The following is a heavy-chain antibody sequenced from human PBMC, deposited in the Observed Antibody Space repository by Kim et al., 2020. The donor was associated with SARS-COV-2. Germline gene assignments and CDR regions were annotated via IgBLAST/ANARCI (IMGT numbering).Heavy chain of an antibody. Sequence: SETLSLTCAVYGGSFSGYYWSWIRQPPGKGLEWIGEINHSGSTNYNPSLKSRVTISVDTSKNQFSLKLSSVTAADTAVYCCARGRWGSYRHPFYYRGPGTLVTVSP. CDR2: INHSGST. V-gene: IGHV4-34*01. J-gene: IGHJ4*02. CDR1: GGSFSGYY. D-gene: IGHD3-16*02. CDR3: ARGRWGSYRHPFYY.